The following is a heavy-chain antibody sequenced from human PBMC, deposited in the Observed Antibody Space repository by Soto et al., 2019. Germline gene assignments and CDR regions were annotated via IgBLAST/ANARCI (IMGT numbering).Heavy chain of an antibody. V-gene: IGHV1-18*01. CDR3: ARGGQWDFLSDY. J-gene: IGHJ4*02. Sequence: QVQLVQSRAEVKKPGASVKVSCKASGYSFTRYYINWVRQAPGQGLEWMGWISAYNGNTHYEEKLQGRVTLTTDTSTSTAYMELRSLRSDDTAVYFCARGGQWDFLSDYWGQGTLVTVSS. D-gene: IGHD1-26*01. CDR1: GYSFTRYY. CDR2: ISAYNGNT.